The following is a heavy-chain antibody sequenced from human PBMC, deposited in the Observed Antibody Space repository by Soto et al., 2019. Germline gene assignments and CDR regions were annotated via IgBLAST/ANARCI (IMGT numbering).Heavy chain of an antibody. CDR1: GFTFSSYA. Sequence: EVQLLESGGGLVQPGGSLRLSCAASGFTFSSYAMSWVRQAPGKGLEWVSAISGSGGSTYYADSVKGRFTISRDNSKNMLYLQMNSLRAEDTAVYYCAKDGAARYYNYGMDVWGQGTTVTVSS. J-gene: IGHJ6*02. V-gene: IGHV3-23*01. CDR2: ISGSGGST. D-gene: IGHD1-20*01. CDR3: AKDGAARYYNYGMDV.